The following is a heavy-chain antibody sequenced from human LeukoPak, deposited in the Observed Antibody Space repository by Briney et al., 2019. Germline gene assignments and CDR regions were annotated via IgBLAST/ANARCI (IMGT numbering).Heavy chain of an antibody. Sequence: SETLSLTCSVSGYSISSAYYWGWIRQPPGKGLEWIGTMYHSGSTNYNPSLKSRVTISVDTSKNQFSLKLSSVTAADTAVYYSARGTATAFDIWGQGTMVTVSS. J-gene: IGHJ3*02. CDR2: MYHSGST. CDR1: GYSISSAYY. CDR3: ARGTATAFDI. V-gene: IGHV4-38-2*02.